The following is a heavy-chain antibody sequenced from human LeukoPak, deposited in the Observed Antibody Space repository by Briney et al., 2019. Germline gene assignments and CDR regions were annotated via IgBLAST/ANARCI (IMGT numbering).Heavy chain of an antibody. CDR3: ARSRKPGSYPGIAVAVYFDY. D-gene: IGHD6-19*01. Sequence: PGGSLRLSCVASGFTVSSNYMSWVRQAPGKGLEWVSVIYSGGSTYYVDSVKGRFTISRDNSKNTLYLQMNSLRAEDTAVYYCARSRKPGSYPGIAVAVYFDYWGQGTLVTVSS. J-gene: IGHJ4*02. CDR2: IYSGGST. V-gene: IGHV3-53*01. CDR1: GFTVSSNY.